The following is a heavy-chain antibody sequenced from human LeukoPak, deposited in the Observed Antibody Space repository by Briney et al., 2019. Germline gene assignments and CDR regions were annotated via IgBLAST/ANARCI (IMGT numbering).Heavy chain of an antibody. D-gene: IGHD6-19*01. CDR1: GGSVSSGNYY. CDR2: IFYTGST. V-gene: IGHV4-61*01. J-gene: IGHJ4*02. Sequence: SESLSLTCSVSGGSVSSGNYYWSWIRQPPGRGPEWIAYIFYTGSTYYNHSLKSRVTMSVDTSKNQFSLKLSSVTAADTAFYYCTASYISGFPEIDYWGQGTLVTVSS. CDR3: TASYISGFPEIDY.